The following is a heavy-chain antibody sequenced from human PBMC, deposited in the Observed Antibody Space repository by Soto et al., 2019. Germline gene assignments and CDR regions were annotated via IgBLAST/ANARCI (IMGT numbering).Heavy chain of an antibody. CDR1: GFTFSSYE. Sequence: QTVGSLRLSCAASGFTFSSYEMNWVRQAPGKGLEWVSYISSSGSTIYYADSVKGRFTISRDNAKNSLYLQMNSLRAEDTAVYYCARPLNGADAFDIWGQGTMVTVSS. V-gene: IGHV3-48*03. D-gene: IGHD2-8*01. CDR3: ARPLNGADAFDI. CDR2: ISSSGSTI. J-gene: IGHJ3*02.